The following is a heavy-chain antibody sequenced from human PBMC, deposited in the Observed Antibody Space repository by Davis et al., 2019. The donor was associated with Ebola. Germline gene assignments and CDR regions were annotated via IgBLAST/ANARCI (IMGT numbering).Heavy chain of an antibody. D-gene: IGHD3-3*01. J-gene: IGHJ6*04. CDR2: INTDGSST. CDR1: GFTFSKYW. V-gene: IGHV3-74*01. CDR3: ARDDYDFWGGYSPVYYYGMDV. Sequence: GESLKISCAASGFTFSKYWMHWVRQAPGKGLVWVSRINTDGSSTTYADSVKGRFTISRDNAKNTLYLQMNSLRAEDTAVYYCARDDYDFWGGYSPVYYYGMDVWGKGTTVTVSS.